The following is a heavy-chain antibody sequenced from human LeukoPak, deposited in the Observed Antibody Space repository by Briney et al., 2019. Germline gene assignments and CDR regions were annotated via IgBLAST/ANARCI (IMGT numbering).Heavy chain of an antibody. J-gene: IGHJ4*02. CDR3: ARGYAYGPNYYFDY. D-gene: IGHD5-18*01. Sequence: SETLSLTCTFSGGSISNYYWSWIRQTPGKGLEWIGYFYYSGNTDYNPSLKSRVTISVDTSKNQFSLKLSSVTAADTATYYCARGYAYGPNYYFDYWGQGTLVTVSS. V-gene: IGHV4-59*01. CDR2: FYYSGNT. CDR1: GGSISNYY.